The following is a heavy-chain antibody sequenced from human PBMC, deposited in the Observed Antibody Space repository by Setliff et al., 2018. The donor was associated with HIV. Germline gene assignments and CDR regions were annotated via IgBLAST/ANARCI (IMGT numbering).Heavy chain of an antibody. D-gene: IGHD6-25*01. CDR2: FDPEDGET. J-gene: IGHJ3*02. V-gene: IGHV1-24*01. CDR1: GYTLTELS. CDR3: TRSRRRLDAFDI. Sequence: VASVKVSCKVSGYTLTELSMHWVRQAPGKGLEWMGGFDPEDGETIYAQKFQGRVTMTEDTSIDTAYMELSSLRSEDTAVYYCTRSRRRLDAFDIWGQGTMVTVSS.